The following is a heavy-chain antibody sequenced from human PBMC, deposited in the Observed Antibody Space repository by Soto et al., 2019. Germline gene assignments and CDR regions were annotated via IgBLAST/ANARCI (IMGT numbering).Heavy chain of an antibody. CDR1: GGSISSGGYY. J-gene: IGHJ4*02. V-gene: IGHV4-31*03. CDR2: IYYSGST. CDR3: ARARPYYYDSSGYRFDY. Sequence: SETLSLTCTVSGGSISSGGYYWSWIRQHPGKGLEWIGYIYYSGSTYYNPSLKSRVTISVDTSKNQFSLKLSSVTAADTAVYYCARARPYYYDSSGYRFDYWGQGTLVTVSS. D-gene: IGHD3-22*01.